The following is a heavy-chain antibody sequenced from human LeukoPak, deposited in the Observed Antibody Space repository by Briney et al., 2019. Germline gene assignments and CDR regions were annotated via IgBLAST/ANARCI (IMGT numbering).Heavy chain of an antibody. V-gene: IGHV3-53*01. CDR1: GFTVTNND. J-gene: IGHJ4*02. D-gene: IGHD3-16*01. CDR3: TTITFGGVIDH. CDR2: LNIAGNT. Sequence: PGGSLRLSCAASGFTVTNNDMGWVRQAQGKGLECVSVLNIAGNTYYADYVKGRFTISRDNSKNTLYLQMNTLRAEDTVLYYCTTITFGGVIDHWGQGTLVTVSS.